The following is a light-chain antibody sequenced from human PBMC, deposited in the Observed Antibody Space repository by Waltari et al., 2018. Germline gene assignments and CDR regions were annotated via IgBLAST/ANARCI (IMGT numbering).Light chain of an antibody. CDR3: QQYGSSLPYT. CDR2: KAS. Sequence: DIQLTQSPSTLSASVGDRVIITCRASQSIKNWLAWYQQKPGSAPKLLIFKASSLQSGVPSRFSGSGSGTEFTLTISSLQPDDFATYYCQQYGSSLPYTFGQGTKLEIK. CDR1: QSIKNW. J-gene: IGKJ2*01. V-gene: IGKV1-5*03.